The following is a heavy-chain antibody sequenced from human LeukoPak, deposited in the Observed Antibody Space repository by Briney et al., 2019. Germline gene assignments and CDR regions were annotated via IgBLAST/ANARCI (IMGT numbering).Heavy chain of an antibody. Sequence: SETLSLTCTVSGGSLSSSSYYWGWIRQAPGKGLEWIGSIYYSGSTYYNPSLKSRVTISVDTSKNQFSLKLSSVTAADTAVYYCVRSSSSIFDYWGQGTLVTVSS. CDR2: IYYSGST. CDR1: GGSLSSSSYY. CDR3: VRSSSSIFDY. D-gene: IGHD6-6*01. V-gene: IGHV4-39*07. J-gene: IGHJ4*02.